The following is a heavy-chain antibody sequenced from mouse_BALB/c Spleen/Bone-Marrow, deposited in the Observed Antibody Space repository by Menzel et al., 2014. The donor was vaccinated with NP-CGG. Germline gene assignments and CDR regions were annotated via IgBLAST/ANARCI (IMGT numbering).Heavy chain of an antibody. Sequence: EVKLVESGGGLVQPGGSLKLSCATSGFTFSDYYMYWVRQTPEKRLEWVAYISNGGCSTYYPDTVKGRFTISRDNAKNTLYLQMSRLKSEDTAMYYCARNAFYRGYAMDYWGQGTSVTVSS. D-gene: IGHD2-12*01. CDR1: GFTFSDYY. CDR3: ARNAFYRGYAMDY. J-gene: IGHJ4*01. V-gene: IGHV5-12*02. CDR2: ISNGGCST.